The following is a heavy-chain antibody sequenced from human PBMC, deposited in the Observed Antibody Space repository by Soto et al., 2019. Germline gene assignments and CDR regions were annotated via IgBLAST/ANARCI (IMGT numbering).Heavy chain of an antibody. CDR3: ASPTAVRGVPY. CDR2: IYYSGST. V-gene: IGHV4-39*01. D-gene: IGHD3-10*01. CDR1: GGSISSSSYY. Sequence: QLQLQESGPGLVKPSETLSLTCTVSGGSISSSSYYWGWIRQPPGKGLEWIGSIYYSGSTYYNPSLKSRVTISVDTSKNQFSLKLSSVTAADTAVYYCASPTAVRGVPYWGQGTLVTVSS. J-gene: IGHJ4*02.